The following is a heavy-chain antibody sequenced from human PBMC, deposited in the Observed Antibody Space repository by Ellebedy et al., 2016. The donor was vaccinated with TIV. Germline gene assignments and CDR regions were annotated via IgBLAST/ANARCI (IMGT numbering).Heavy chain of an antibody. V-gene: IGHV3-30-3*01. CDR2: ISYDGSNK. CDR1: GFTFSSYA. J-gene: IGHJ6*03. Sequence: GESLKISXAASGFTFSSYAMHWVRQAPGKGLEWVAVISYDGSNKYYADSVKGRFTISRDNSKNTLYLQMNSLRAEDTAVYYCAREEGRLYMDVWGKGTTVTVSS. CDR3: AREEGRLYMDV.